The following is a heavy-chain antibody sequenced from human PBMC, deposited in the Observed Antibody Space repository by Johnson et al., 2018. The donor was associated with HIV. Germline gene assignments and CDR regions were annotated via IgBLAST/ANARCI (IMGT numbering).Heavy chain of an antibody. V-gene: IGHV3-9*01. D-gene: IGHD2-15*01. J-gene: IGHJ3*01. CDR2: ISWNSGSI. Sequence: VQLVESGGGLVQPGRSLRLSCAASGFTFDDYAMHWVRQAPGKGLEWVSGISWNSGSIGYADSVKGRFTISRDNAKNSLYLQMNSLRAEATAVYYCARDQGVRRVVVFDDAFDVWGQGTMVTVSS. CDR1: GFTFDDYA. CDR3: ARDQGVRRVVVFDDAFDV.